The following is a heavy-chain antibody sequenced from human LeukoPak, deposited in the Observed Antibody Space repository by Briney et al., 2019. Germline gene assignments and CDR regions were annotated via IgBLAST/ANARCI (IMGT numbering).Heavy chain of an antibody. Sequence: PRGSLRLSCAASGFTFSNAWMSWVRQAPGKGLEWVGRIKSKTDGGTTDYAAPVKGRFTISRDDSKNTLYLQLNSLKTEDTAVYYCTTPPLIVVVYDAFDIWGQGTMVTVSS. CDR1: GFTFSNAW. D-gene: IGHD3-22*01. V-gene: IGHV3-15*01. CDR2: IKSKTDGGTT. J-gene: IGHJ3*02. CDR3: TTPPLIVVVYDAFDI.